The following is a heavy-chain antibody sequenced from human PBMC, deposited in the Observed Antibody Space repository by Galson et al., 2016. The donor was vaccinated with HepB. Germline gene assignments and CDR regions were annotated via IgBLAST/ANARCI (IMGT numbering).Heavy chain of an antibody. D-gene: IGHD7-27*01. CDR3: AKRRENWGHFYY. CDR1: GFTFSSYV. V-gene: IGHV3-23*01. CDR2: ISGSGDST. J-gene: IGHJ4*02. Sequence: SLRLSCAASGFTFSSYVMSWVRQAPRKGLQLVSAISGSGDSTFYADSVKGRFTISRDNSKNTLYLQMDSLRADDTALYFCAKRRENWGHFYYWGQGTLVTVSS.